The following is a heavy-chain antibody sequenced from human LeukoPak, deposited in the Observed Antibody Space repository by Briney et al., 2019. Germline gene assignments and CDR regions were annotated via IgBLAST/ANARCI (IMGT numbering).Heavy chain of an antibody. CDR3: ARVKGWFGRGYFDY. Sequence: PSETLSLTCAVYGGSFSGYYWSWIRQPPGKGLEWIGEINHSGSTNYNPSLTSRVTISVDTSNNQFSLKLSSVTAADTAVYYCARVKGWFGRGYFDYWGQGTLVTVSS. J-gene: IGHJ4*02. D-gene: IGHD3-10*01. CDR2: INHSGST. V-gene: IGHV4-34*01. CDR1: GGSFSGYY.